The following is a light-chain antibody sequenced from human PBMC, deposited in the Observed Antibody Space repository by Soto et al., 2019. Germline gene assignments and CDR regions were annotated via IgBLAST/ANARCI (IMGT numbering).Light chain of an antibody. J-gene: IGKJ2*01. CDR2: GAS. Sequence: EIVMTQSQPTLSLSPGERATLSCRASQSVNTNLAWYQQSHGQAPRLLIFGASVRATAIPTRFSGSGSGTEFTLTISSLQSEDSTIYYCQQYNNWPYTFGQGTKVEI. CDR1: QSVNTN. CDR3: QQYNNWPYT. V-gene: IGKV3-15*01.